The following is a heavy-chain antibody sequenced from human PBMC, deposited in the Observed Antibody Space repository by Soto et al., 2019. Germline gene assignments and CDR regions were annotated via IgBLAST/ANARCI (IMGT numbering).Heavy chain of an antibody. CDR2: IQSGGPT. CDR3: ARDDVLCDGGRCYGVPLVV. CDR1: GFTVSSKY. J-gene: IGHJ6*04. D-gene: IGHD2-15*01. V-gene: IGHV3-66*01. Sequence: EVHLVESGGGLVQPGGSLRLSCAASGFTVSSKYMSWVRQAPGKGLERVPLIQSGGPTYYADSVKGRFTIPGDTSKNTLHRKMASLRAEDTAVYYCARDDVLCDGGRCYGVPLVVWGKGTKVTVSS.